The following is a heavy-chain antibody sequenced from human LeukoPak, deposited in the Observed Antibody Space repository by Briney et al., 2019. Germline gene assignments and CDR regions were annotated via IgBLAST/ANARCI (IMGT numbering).Heavy chain of an antibody. CDR2: ISSSGSTI. D-gene: IGHD2-21*02. CDR1: GFPFSSYE. J-gene: IGHJ4*02. Sequence: PGGSLRLSCAASGFPFSSYEMNWVRQAPGKGLEWVSYISSSGSTIYYADSVEGRFTISRDNAKNSLYLQMHSLRAEDTAVYYCAGGLAYCGGGCYSGGFDYWGQGTLVTVSS. CDR3: AGGLAYCGGGCYSGGFDY. V-gene: IGHV3-48*03.